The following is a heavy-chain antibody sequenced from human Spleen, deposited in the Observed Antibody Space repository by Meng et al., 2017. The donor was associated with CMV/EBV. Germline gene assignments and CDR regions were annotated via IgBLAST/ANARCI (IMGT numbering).Heavy chain of an antibody. J-gene: IGHJ4*02. D-gene: IGHD6-13*01. CDR2: ISGVGTST. CDR1: GFTFSNSA. CDR3: AKAYSGSWYREYYDY. Sequence: GESLKISCAVSGFTFSNSAMSWARQAPGKGLEWVSSISGVGTSTSYADSVKGRFTISSDNSKNTLYLQMNSLRAEDTAVYYCAKAYSGSWYREYYDYWGQGTRSPSPQ. V-gene: IGHV3-23*01.